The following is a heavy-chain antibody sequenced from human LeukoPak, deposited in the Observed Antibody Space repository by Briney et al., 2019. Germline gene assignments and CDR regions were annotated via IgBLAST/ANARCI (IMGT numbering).Heavy chain of an antibody. CDR3: ARHKGTYYYGSGTLGYYYYYYGMDV. D-gene: IGHD3-10*01. CDR2: IYHSGST. CDR1: GYSISSGYY. J-gene: IGHJ6*02. Sequence: SETLSLTCTVSGYSISSGYYWGWIRQPPGKGLEWIGSIYHSGSTYYNPSLKSRVTISVDTSKNQFSLKLSSVTAADTAVYYCARHKGTYYYGSGTLGYYYYYYGMDVWGQGTTVTVSS. V-gene: IGHV4-38-2*02.